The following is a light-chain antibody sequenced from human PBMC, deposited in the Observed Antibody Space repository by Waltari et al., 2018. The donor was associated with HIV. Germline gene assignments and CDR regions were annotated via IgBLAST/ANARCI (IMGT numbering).Light chain of an antibody. CDR1: QSVGSY. CDR2: DAS. CDR3: QQRSNWPPLT. V-gene: IGKV3-11*01. J-gene: IGKJ4*01. Sequence: EIVLTQSPATLFLSPGERATLSCRASQSVGSYLAWYQQKPGQAPRLLIYDASNRATGIPARFSGSGSGTDFTLTISSLQPKDFAVYYCQQRSNWPPLTFGGGTKVGIK.